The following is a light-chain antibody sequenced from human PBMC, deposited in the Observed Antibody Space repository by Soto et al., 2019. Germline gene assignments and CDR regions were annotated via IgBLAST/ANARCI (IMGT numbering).Light chain of an antibody. Sequence: DIQMTQSPSTLSASVGDRVTITCRASQSISSWLAWYQQKPGKAPKLLIYKASTLESGVPSGFCGSGSGTEFTRPISSLQADDFATYYCQQSFTFGPGTKVDIK. J-gene: IGKJ3*01. CDR1: QSISSW. V-gene: IGKV1-5*03. CDR3: QQSFT. CDR2: KAS.